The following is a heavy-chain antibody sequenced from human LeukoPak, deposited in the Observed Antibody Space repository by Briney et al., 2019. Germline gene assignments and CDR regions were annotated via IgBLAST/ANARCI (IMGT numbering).Heavy chain of an antibody. D-gene: IGHD1-26*01. J-gene: IGHJ4*02. CDR3: AKDYGGGSYGVFADY. CDR1: GFTVSSNY. CDR2: ISYDGSNK. V-gene: IGHV3-30*18. Sequence: PGGSLRLSCAASGFTVSSNYMSWVRQAPGKGLEWVAVISYDGSNKYYADSVKGRFTIPRDNSKNTLYLQMNSLRAEDTAVYYCAKDYGGGSYGVFADYWGQGTLVTVSS.